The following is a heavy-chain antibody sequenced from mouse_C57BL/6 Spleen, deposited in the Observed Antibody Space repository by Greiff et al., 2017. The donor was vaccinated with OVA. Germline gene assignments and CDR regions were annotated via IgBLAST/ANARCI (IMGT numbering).Heavy chain of an antibody. CDR2: ISDGGSYT. CDR1: GFTFSSYA. V-gene: IGHV5-4*01. J-gene: IGHJ3*01. CDR3: ARDNLRFAY. D-gene: IGHD1-3*01. Sequence: EVQRVESGGGLVKPGGSLKLSCAASGFTFSSYAMSWVRQTPEKRLEWVATISDGGSYTYYPDNVKGRFTISRDNAKNNLYLQMSHLKSEDTAMYYCARDNLRFAYWGQGTLVTVSA.